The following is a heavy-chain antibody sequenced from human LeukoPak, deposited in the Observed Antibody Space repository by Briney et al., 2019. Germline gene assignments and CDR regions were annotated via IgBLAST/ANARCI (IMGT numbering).Heavy chain of an antibody. CDR1: GYTFTSYY. Sequence: ASVKVSCKASGYTFTSYYMHWVRQAPGQGLEWMGIINPSGGSTSYAQKLQGRVTMTTDTSTSTAYMELRSLRSDDTAVYYCARDIPFWGDPIMNYVRYFDYWGQGTLVTVSS. J-gene: IGHJ4*02. V-gene: IGHV1-46*01. CDR3: ARDIPFWGDPIMNYVRYFDY. CDR2: INPSGGST. D-gene: IGHD1-7*01.